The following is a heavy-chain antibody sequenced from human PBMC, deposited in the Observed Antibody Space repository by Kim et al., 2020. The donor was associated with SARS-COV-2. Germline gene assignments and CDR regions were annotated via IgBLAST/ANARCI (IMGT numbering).Heavy chain of an antibody. CDR2: IKEDGSAK. D-gene: IGHD6-13*01. J-gene: IGHJ4*02. CDR3: ARAWVYSFDY. V-gene: IGHV3-7*03. Sequence: GGSLRLSCAASGFSFSTYYMSWVRQAPGKGLEWVGNIKEDGSAKYYVDSVKGRFTISRDNAKNSLYLQMNSLRAEDTAVYYCARAWVYSFDYWGQGTLVTVSS. CDR1: GFSFSTYY.